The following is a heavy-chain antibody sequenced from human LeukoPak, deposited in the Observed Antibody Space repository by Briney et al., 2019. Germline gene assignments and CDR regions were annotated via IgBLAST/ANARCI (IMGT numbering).Heavy chain of an antibody. V-gene: IGHV4-34*01. D-gene: IGHD1-26*01. Sequence: SETLSLTCTVSGGSISSYYWSWIRQPPGKGLEWIGEINHSGSTNYNPSLKSRVTISVDTSKNQFSLKLSSVTAADTAVYYCASPSGSYYVDYFDYWGQGTLVTVSS. J-gene: IGHJ4*02. CDR2: INHSGST. CDR3: ASPSGSYYVDYFDY. CDR1: GGSISSYY.